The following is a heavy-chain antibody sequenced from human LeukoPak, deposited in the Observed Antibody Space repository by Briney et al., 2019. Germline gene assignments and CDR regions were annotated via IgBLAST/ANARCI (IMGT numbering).Heavy chain of an antibody. CDR2: MYNNGST. Sequence: PSETLSLTCTVSGASISTYYWSWIRQPAGKGLEWIGRMYNNGSTKYTPSLQRRVTMSVDTSKNQPSLRLSTVTAADTAVYYSARDNGGDYWYSDIWGRGTLVTVSS. CDR3: ARDNGGDYWYSDI. J-gene: IGHJ2*01. V-gene: IGHV4-4*07. CDR1: GASISTYY. D-gene: IGHD2-21*01.